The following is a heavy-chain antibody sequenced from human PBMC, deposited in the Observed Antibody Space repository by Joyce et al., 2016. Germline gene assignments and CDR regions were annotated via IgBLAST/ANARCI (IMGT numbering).Heavy chain of an antibody. V-gene: IGHV3-48*03. CDR3: ASPSGAV. Sequence: QLVESGGGLVQPGGALILSCAASGFIFSSKEMNLVRQAPGKGLEWIAYISRSGDLIHYADSVRGRFTISRDNAGSSLYLQMESLRAEDTAMYYCASPSGAVWGQGSLFTVSS. D-gene: IGHD6-19*01. CDR2: ISRSGDLI. CDR1: GFIFSSKE. J-gene: IGHJ4*02.